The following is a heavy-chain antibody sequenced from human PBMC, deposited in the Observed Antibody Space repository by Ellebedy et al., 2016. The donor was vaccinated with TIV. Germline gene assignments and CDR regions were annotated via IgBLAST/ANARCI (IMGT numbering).Heavy chain of an antibody. J-gene: IGHJ2*01. Sequence: ASVKVSCKASGGTFSSYAISWVRQAPGQGLEWMGWINPNSGGTNYAQKFQGRVTMTRDTSISTAYMELSRLRSDDTAVYYCARQVLDGSGYFDLWGRGTLVTVSS. D-gene: IGHD3-9*01. V-gene: IGHV1-2*02. CDR2: INPNSGGT. CDR1: GGTFSSYA. CDR3: ARQVLDGSGYFDL.